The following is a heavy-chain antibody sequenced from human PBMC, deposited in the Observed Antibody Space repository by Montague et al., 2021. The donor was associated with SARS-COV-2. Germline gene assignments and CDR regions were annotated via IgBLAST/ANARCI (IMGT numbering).Heavy chain of an antibody. J-gene: IGHJ6*03. D-gene: IGHD3-10*01. CDR2: IHHGGST. CDR1: GGSFSTYS. V-gene: IGHV4-34*01. CDR3: ARLGDGVVPSPILGVGPYYSYYYMDV. Sequence: SETLFLTCAVHGGSFSTYSWNWIRQPPEKGLEWIGEIHHGGSTNYNPSLKSRVTISADTSKNQFSLKLTSVAAADTAVYYCARLGDGVVPSPILGVGPYYSYYYMDVWGKGTTVTVSS.